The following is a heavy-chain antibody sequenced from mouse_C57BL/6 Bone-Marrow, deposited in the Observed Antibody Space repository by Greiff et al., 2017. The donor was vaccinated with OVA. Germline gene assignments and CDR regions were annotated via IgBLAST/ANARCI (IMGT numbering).Heavy chain of an antibody. CDR3: ARPLILYAMDY. V-gene: IGHV5-12*01. Sequence: VQLVESGGGLVQPGGSLKLSCAASGFTFSDYYMYWVRQTPEKRLEWVAYISNGGGSTYYPDTVKGRFTISRDNAKNTLYLQMSRLKSEDTAMYYCARPLILYAMDYWGQGTSVTVSS. CDR2: ISNGGGST. J-gene: IGHJ4*01. CDR1: GFTFSDYY.